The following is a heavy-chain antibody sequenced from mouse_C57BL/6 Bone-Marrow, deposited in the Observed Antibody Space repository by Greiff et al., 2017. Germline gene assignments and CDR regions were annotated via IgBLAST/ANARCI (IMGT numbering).Heavy chain of an antibody. CDR2: IWSGGST. CDR1: GFSLTSYG. V-gene: IGHV2-2*01. J-gene: IGHJ1*03. CDR3: ATQYFDV. Sequence: VQLQQSGPGLVQPSQSLSITCTVSGFSLTSYGVHWVRQSPGKGLEWLGVIWSGGSTDYNAAFISRLSISKDNSKSQVFFKMTSLQADDTDIYYCATQYFDVWGTGTTVTVAS.